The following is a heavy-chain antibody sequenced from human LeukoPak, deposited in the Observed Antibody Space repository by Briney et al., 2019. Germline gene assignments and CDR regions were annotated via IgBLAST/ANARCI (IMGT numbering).Heavy chain of an antibody. CDR3: ARVSVSSSWYEDAFDI. Sequence: GGSLRLSCAASGFTFSDYYMSWIRQAPGKGLEWVSYISSSGSTIYYADSVKGRFTISRDNAKNSLYLQMNSLRAEDTAVYYCARVSVSSSWYEDAFDIWGQGTMVTVSS. J-gene: IGHJ3*02. D-gene: IGHD6-13*01. V-gene: IGHV3-11*01. CDR2: ISSSGSTI. CDR1: GFTFSDYY.